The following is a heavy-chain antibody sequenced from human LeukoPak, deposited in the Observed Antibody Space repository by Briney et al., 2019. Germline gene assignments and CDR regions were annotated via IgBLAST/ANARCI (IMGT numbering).Heavy chain of an antibody. J-gene: IGHJ5*02. CDR1: GCSISSGGYS. CDR3: ARGGLYYYGSGSYTPFDP. D-gene: IGHD3-10*01. CDR2: IYHSGST. V-gene: IGHV4-30-2*01. Sequence: SETLSLTCAVSGCSISSGGYSWSWIRQPPGKGLEWIGYIYHSGSTYYNPSLKSRVTISVDRSKNQFSLKLSSVTAADTAVYYCARGGLYYYGSGSYTPFDPWGQGTLVTVSS.